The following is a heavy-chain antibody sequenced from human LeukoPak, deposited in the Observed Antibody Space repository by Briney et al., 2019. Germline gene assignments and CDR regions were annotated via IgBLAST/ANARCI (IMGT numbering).Heavy chain of an antibody. CDR1: GFTFDDYA. J-gene: IGHJ4*02. CDR2: ISWNSGSI. CDR3: AKVVFGTTFSFDY. D-gene: IGHD2/OR15-2a*01. Sequence: PGGSLRLSCAASGFTFDDYAMHWVRQAPGKGLEWVSGISWNSGSIGYADSVKGRFTISRDNAKNSLYLQMNSLRAEDTALYYCAKVVFGTTFSFDYWGQGTLVTVSS. V-gene: IGHV3-9*01.